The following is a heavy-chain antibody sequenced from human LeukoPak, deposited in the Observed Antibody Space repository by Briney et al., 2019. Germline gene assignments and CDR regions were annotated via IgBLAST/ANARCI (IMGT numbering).Heavy chain of an antibody. D-gene: IGHD6-19*01. CDR3: ALQWLVRG. Sequence: GGSLRLSCTASGFTFSTYWMSWVRQAPGKGLEWVANINQDGSEKYYVDSVKGRFTISRDNAKNSLYLQMNSLRAEATAVYYCALQWLVRGRGQGTLVTVSS. J-gene: IGHJ4*02. CDR1: GFTFSTYW. CDR2: INQDGSEK. V-gene: IGHV3-7*01.